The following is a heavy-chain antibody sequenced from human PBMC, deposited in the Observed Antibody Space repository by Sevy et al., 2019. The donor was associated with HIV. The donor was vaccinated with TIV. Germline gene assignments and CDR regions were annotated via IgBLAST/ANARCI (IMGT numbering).Heavy chain of an antibody. J-gene: IGHJ6*02. CDR1: GFTFSGNW. Sequence: GGSLRLSCAASGFTFSGNWMSWVRQAPGKGLEWVADIKEDGSEKYYVDSVKGRFTISRDNAKKSLYLQMNSLRAGDTAVYYCARVPSTGRYGMDVWGQGTTVTVSS. CDR3: ARVPSTGRYGMDV. V-gene: IGHV3-7*01. D-gene: IGHD3-10*01. CDR2: IKEDGSEK.